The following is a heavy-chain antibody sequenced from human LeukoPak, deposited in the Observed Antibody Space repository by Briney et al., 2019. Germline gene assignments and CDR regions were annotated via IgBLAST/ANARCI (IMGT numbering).Heavy chain of an antibody. D-gene: IGHD6-13*01. CDR2: IIPIFGTA. CDR1: GGTFSSYA. J-gene: IGHJ4*02. Sequence: SVKVSCKASGGTFSSYAISWVRQAPGQGLEWMGRIIPIFGTANYAQKFQGRVTITTDESTSTAYMELSSLRSEDTAVYYCARARKRYSSSWYFDCWGQGTLVTVSS. CDR3: ARARKRYSSSWYFDC. V-gene: IGHV1-69*05.